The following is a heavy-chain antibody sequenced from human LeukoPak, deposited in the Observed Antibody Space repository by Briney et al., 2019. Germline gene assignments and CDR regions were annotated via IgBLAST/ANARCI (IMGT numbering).Heavy chain of an antibody. J-gene: IGHJ6*04. D-gene: IGHD2-2*01. CDR2: ISYDGSNK. Sequence: QPGRSLRLSCAASGFTFSSYAMHWVRQAPGKGLEWVAVISYDGSNKYYADSVKGRFTISRDNSKNTLYVQMNSLRAEDTAVYYCAREGVVVPAAPASYYYYYGMDVWGKGTTVTVSS. CDR3: AREGVVVPAAPASYYYYYGMDV. CDR1: GFTFSSYA. V-gene: IGHV3-30*17.